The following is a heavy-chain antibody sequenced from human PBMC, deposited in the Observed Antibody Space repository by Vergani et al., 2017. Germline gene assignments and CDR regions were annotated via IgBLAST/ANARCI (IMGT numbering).Heavy chain of an antibody. V-gene: IGHV4-34*01. CDR3: ATATTVKAPYFDY. CDR1: GGSFSGYY. J-gene: IGHJ4*02. D-gene: IGHD4-17*01. Sequence: QVQLQQWGAGLLKPSETLSLTCAVYGGSFSGYYWSWIRQPPGKGLEWIGEINHSGSTNYNPSLKSRVTISVDTSKNQFSLKLSSVTAADTAVYYCATATTVKAPYFDYWGQGTLVTVSS. CDR2: INHSGST.